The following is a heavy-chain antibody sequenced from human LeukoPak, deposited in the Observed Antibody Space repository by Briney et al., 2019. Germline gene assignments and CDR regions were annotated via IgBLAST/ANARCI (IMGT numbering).Heavy chain of an antibody. V-gene: IGHV3-48*03. CDR1: GFTFSSYA. CDR2: ISSSGSTI. D-gene: IGHD3-16*02. CDR3: ARSTMITFGGVIVEPDY. J-gene: IGHJ4*02. Sequence: GGSLRLSCAASGFTFSSYAMHWVRQAPGKGLEWVSYISSSGSTIYYADSVKGRFTISRDNAKNSLYLQMNSLRAEDTAVYYCARSTMITFGGVIVEPDYWGQGTLVTVSS.